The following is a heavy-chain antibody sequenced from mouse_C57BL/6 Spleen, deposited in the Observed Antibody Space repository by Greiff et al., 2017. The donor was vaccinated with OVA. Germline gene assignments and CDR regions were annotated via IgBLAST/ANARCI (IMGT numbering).Heavy chain of an antibody. V-gene: IGHV1-61*01. J-gene: IGHJ3*01. D-gene: IGHD1-1*01. CDR3: ARWYGSSHAWFAY. CDR2: IYPSDSEI. CDR1: GYTFTSYW. Sequence: QVQLQQPGTELVRPGSSVKLSCKASGYTFTSYWMDWVKQRPGQGLEWIGNIYPSDSEIHYNQKFKDKATLTVDKSSSTAYMQLSSLTSEYSAVYKCARWYGSSHAWFAYWGQGTLVTVSA.